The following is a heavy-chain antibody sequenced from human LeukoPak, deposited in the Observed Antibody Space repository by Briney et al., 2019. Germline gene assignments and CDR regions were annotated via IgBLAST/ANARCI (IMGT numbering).Heavy chain of an antibody. CDR1: GFTFSSSA. Sequence: GGSLRLSCAASGFTFSSSAMSWVRQTPGKGLEWVSAISGRDGSTYYADSVKGRFTISRDNSKNTLFLQMNSLRGEDTAVYYCAKDKSMVRELDYWGQGTLVTVSS. J-gene: IGHJ4*02. CDR3: AKDKSMVRELDY. CDR2: ISGRDGST. V-gene: IGHV3-23*01. D-gene: IGHD3-10*01.